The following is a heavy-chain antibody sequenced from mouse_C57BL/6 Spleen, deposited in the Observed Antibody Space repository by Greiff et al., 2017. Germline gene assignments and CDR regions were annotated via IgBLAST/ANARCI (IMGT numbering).Heavy chain of an antibody. Sequence: VQLKQSVAELVRPGASVKLSCTASGFNIKNTYMHWVKQRPEQGLEWIGRIDPANGNTKYAPKFQGKATITADTSSNTAYLQLSSLTSEDTAIYYGARNDIRREIYFDYWGQGTTLTVSS. CDR2: IDPANGNT. V-gene: IGHV14-3*01. CDR3: ARNDIRREIYFDY. D-gene: IGHD2-12*01. CDR1: GFNIKNTY. J-gene: IGHJ2*01.